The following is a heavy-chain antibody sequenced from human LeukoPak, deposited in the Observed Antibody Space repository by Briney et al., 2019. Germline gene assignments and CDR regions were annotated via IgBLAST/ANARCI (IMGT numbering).Heavy chain of an antibody. CDR1: GYTFTGYY. Sequence: GSVKVSCKASGYTFTGYYMHWGRQAPGQGLEWMGWINPNSGGTNYAQKFQGRVTMTRDTSISTAYMELSRLRSDDTAVYYCARDLVLRFLEYCGQGTLVTVSS. J-gene: IGHJ4*02. CDR2: INPNSGGT. CDR3: ARDLVLRFLEY. D-gene: IGHD3-3*01. V-gene: IGHV1-2*02.